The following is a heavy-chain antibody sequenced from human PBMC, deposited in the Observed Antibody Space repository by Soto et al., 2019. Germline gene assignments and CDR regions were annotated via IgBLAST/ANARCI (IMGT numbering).Heavy chain of an antibody. CDR1: GYSFTDYH. D-gene: IGHD2-8*01. V-gene: IGHV1-2*04. CDR3: ARGHSTDCSNGVCSFFYNHEMDV. Sequence: ASVKVSCKASGYSFTDYHIHWVRQAPGQGLEKIGRINPKSGGTSTAQKFQGWVTMTRDRSISTVYMELSRLRSDDTAVYFCARGHSTDCSNGVCSFFYNHEMDVWGQGTTVTVS. J-gene: IGHJ6*02. CDR2: INPKSGGT.